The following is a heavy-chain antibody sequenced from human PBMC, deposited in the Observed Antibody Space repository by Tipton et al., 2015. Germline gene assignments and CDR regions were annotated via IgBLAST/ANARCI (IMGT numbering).Heavy chain of an antibody. CDR1: GGSISSASYF. CDR3: ARVGYYYGSGSYYHYYYYYGMDV. V-gene: IGHV4-61*01. J-gene: IGHJ6*02. Sequence: TLSLTCTVSGGSISSASYFWTWIRQPPGKGLQWIGYIYYSGNTDYNPSLKSRVTISVDTSKNQFSLKLSSVTAADTAVYYCARVGYYYGSGSYYHYYYYYGMDVWGQGTTVTVSS. D-gene: IGHD3-10*01. CDR2: IYYSGNT.